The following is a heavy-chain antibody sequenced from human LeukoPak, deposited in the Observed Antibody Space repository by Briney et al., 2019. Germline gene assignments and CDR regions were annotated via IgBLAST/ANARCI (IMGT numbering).Heavy chain of an antibody. D-gene: IGHD3-3*01. J-gene: IGHJ6*03. CDR3: ARVSRSDDFWSGYYYYYYYYMDV. Sequence: RASVKVSCKASGYTFTSYDINWVRQATGQGLEWMGWMNPNSGNTGYAQKFQGRVTMTRNTSISTAYMELSSLRSEGTAVYYCARVSRSDDFWSGYYYYYYYYMDVWGKGTTVTVSS. V-gene: IGHV1-8*01. CDR1: GYTFTSYD. CDR2: MNPNSGNT.